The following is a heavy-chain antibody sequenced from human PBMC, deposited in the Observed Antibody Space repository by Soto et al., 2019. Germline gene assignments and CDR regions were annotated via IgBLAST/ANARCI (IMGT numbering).Heavy chain of an antibody. CDR2: IYYSGST. Sequence: LSLTCTVSGGSIISGGYYWSWIRQHPGKGLEWIGYIYYSGSTYYNPSLKSRVTISVDTSKNQFSLKLSSVTAADTAVYYCARDSGGLFDYWGQGTLVTVSS. CDR1: GGSIISGGYY. CDR3: ARDSGGLFDY. V-gene: IGHV4-31*03. D-gene: IGHD6-25*01. J-gene: IGHJ4*02.